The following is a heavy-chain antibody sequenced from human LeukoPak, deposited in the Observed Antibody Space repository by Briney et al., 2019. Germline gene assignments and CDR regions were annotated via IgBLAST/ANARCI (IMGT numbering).Heavy chain of an antibody. CDR2: ISGSDGST. V-gene: IGHV3-23*01. Sequence: GGSLRLSCAVSGFTFSSYAMNWVRQAPGKGLEWVSGISGSDGSTYYADSVKGRFTISRDNSKNTPYLQMNSLRAEDTAVYYCAKGGSRVALFDYWGQGTLVTVSS. D-gene: IGHD5-12*01. J-gene: IGHJ4*02. CDR1: GFTFSSYA. CDR3: AKGGSRVALFDY.